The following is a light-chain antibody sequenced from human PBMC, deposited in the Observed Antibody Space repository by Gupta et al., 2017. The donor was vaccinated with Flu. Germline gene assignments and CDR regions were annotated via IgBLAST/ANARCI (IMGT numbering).Light chain of an antibody. V-gene: IGLV2-14*01. Sequence: SITISCTGTSSDVGGYNYVSWYQHHPGKAPKLMIYEVINRPSGVSTRFSGSKSGNTASLTISGLQAEDEADYYCSSYTSSNSLEFGGGTKLTVL. CDR1: SSDVGGYNY. CDR3: SSYTSSNSLE. J-gene: IGLJ3*02. CDR2: EVI.